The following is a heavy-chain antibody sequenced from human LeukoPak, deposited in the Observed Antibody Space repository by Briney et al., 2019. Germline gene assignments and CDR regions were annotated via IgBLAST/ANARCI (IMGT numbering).Heavy chain of an antibody. CDR3: AKDLYYDFWSGYGTDY. Sequence: GGSLRLSCAASGISFSSCAMSWVRQAPGKGLEWVSAISGSGGSTYYADSVKGRFTISRDNSKNTLYLQMNSLRAEDTAVYYCAKDLYYDFWSGYGTDYWGQGTLVTVSS. J-gene: IGHJ4*02. CDR1: GISFSSCA. CDR2: ISGSGGST. D-gene: IGHD3-3*01. V-gene: IGHV3-23*01.